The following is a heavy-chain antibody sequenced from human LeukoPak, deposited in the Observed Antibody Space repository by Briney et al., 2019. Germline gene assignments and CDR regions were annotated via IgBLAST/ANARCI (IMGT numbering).Heavy chain of an antibody. CDR1: GGSISSSNW. J-gene: IGHJ4*02. D-gene: IGHD3-10*01. Sequence: SGTLSLTCSVSGGSISSSNWWSWVRQPPGKGLEWIGEIYHSGSSNYNPSLKSRVTISVDMSKNHFSLRLSSVTAADTAMYYCARNSVLLWFGELGEIDYWGQGTLVTVSS. V-gene: IGHV4-4*02. CDR2: IYHSGSS. CDR3: ARNSVLLWFGELGEIDY.